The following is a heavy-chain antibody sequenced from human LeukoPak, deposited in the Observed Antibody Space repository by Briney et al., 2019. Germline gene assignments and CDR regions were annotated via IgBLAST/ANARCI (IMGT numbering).Heavy chain of an antibody. CDR1: GFTVSSNY. CDR2: ISGSGGST. CDR3: ARDSATKVRGPVIGSTDF. Sequence: GGSLRLSCAASGFTVSSNYMSWVRQAPGKGLEWVSAISGSGGSTYYADSVKGRFTISRDNAKNSLYLQMNSLRAEDTAVYYCARDSATKVRGPVIGSTDFWGQGTLVTVSS. J-gene: IGHJ4*02. D-gene: IGHD3-10*01. V-gene: IGHV3-23*01.